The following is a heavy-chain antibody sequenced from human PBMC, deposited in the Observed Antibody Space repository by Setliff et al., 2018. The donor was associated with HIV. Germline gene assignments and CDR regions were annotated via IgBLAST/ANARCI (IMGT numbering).Heavy chain of an antibody. CDR2: ISAYNGNT. Sequence: VKVSCKASGYTFTSYGISWVRQAPGQGLEWMGWISAYNGNTNYAQKLQGRVTMTTDTSTSTAYMELRSLRSDDTAVYYCAVPHCSSTSCLKGYYFDYWGQGTLVTVSS. V-gene: IGHV1-18*01. CDR3: AVPHCSSTSCLKGYYFDY. J-gene: IGHJ4*02. CDR1: GYTFTSYG. D-gene: IGHD2-2*01.